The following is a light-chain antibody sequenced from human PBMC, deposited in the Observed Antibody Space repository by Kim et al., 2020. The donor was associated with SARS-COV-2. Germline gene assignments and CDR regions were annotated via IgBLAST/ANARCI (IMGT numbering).Light chain of an antibody. V-gene: IGKV3-20*01. J-gene: IGKJ1*01. CDR3: QQYGSGRT. CDR2: GAS. CDR1: QSVTNNY. Sequence: PVERATVSCRASQSVTNNYLAWYQQKPGQAPRLLIYGASSRFTGIPDRFSGSGSGTDFTLIISRLEPEDFAVYYCQQYGSGRTFGQGTKVDIK.